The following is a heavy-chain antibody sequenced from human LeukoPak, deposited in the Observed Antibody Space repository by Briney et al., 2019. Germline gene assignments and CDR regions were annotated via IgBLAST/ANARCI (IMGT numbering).Heavy chain of an antibody. D-gene: IGHD5-18*01. CDR1: GFTFSSYA. Sequence: GGSLRLSCAASGFTFSSYAMSWVRQAPGKGLEWVSAISGSGGSTYYADSVKGRFTISRDNSKNTLYLQMNSLRAEDTAVYYCVIPRGGYSYGYVGCFDYWGQGTLVTVSS. CDR2: ISGSGGST. CDR3: VIPRGGYSYGYVGCFDY. J-gene: IGHJ4*02. V-gene: IGHV3-23*01.